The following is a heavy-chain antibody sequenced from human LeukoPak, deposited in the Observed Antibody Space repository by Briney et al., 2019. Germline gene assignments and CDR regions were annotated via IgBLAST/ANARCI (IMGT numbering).Heavy chain of an antibody. J-gene: IGHJ4*02. Sequence: PGGSLRLSCAASGFTFSSYEMNWVRQAPGKGLEWVSYISSSGSTRTYADSVKGRFTISRDNAKNSLYPEMNSLRAEDTAVYYCAREVVSAVAGNFDFWGQGTLVTVSS. CDR2: ISSSGSTR. CDR3: AREVVSAVAGNFDF. V-gene: IGHV3-48*03. CDR1: GFTFSSYE. D-gene: IGHD6-19*01.